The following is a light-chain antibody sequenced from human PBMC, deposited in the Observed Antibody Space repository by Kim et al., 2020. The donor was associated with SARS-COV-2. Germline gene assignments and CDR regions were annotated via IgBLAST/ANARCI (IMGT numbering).Light chain of an antibody. Sequence: SPGERATLSCRASQSVSSRYLDWYQQKPGQAPRLLIYGASSRATGIPDRFSGSGSGTDFTLTISRLEPEDFAVYYCQQYGSSPWTFGQGTKVDIK. J-gene: IGKJ1*01. V-gene: IGKV3-20*01. CDR2: GAS. CDR3: QQYGSSPWT. CDR1: QSVSSRY.